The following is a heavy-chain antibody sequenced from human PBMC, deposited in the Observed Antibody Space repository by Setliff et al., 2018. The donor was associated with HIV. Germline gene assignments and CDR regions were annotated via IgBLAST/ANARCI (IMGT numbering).Heavy chain of an antibody. V-gene: IGHV4-39*07. Sequence: LSLTCTVSGGSISSSSYYWGWIRQPPGKGLEWIGSIYYSGSTNYNPSLKSRVTVSLDTSKKHFSLDLYSVTAADTAVYYCARDHNSGTLHAFDLWGQGTKVTVSS. CDR2: IYYSGST. J-gene: IGHJ3*01. CDR1: GGSISSSSYY. D-gene: IGHD1-26*01. CDR3: ARDHNSGTLHAFDL.